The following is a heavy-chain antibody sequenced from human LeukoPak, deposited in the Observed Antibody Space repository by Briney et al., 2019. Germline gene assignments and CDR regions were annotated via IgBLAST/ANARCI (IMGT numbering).Heavy chain of an antibody. V-gene: IGHV3-23*01. J-gene: IGHJ4*01. CDR3: AKYYYDKGAYCDC. CDR1: GFTFSSYA. Sequence: GGSLRLSCTASGFTFSSYAMSWVRQAPGKGLEWVSAIRGSGGSTYYADSVKGRFTISRDNSKNTLSLQMNSLRAEETAVYYCAKYYYDKGAYCDCWGQGTLVTAAS. D-gene: IGHD3-22*01. CDR2: IRGSGGST.